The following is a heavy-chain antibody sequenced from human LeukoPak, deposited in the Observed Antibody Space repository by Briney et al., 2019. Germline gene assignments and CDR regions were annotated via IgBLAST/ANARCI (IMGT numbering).Heavy chain of an antibody. V-gene: IGHV3-30*02. Sequence: GGSLRLSCAASGFTFNNFGMHWVRQAPGKGLEWVSFTGYEGVHKYYADSVKGRFTISKDNSKATLYLQMNSLRPEDMAVYYCAKDLHGGYSSDYWGQGTLVTVFS. CDR1: GFTFNNFG. CDR3: AKDLHGGYSSDY. J-gene: IGHJ4*02. D-gene: IGHD4-23*01. CDR2: TGYEGVHK.